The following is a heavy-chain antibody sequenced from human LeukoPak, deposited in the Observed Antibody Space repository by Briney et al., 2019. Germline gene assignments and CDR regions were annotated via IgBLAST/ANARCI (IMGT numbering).Heavy chain of an antibody. Sequence: GSSVKVSCKASGGTFNNYAITWVRQAPGQGLEWMGRISPILDITNYSLKFQGRVTITADKSTNTAYMELSSLRSDDTAMYFCARDSARSSSWADHWGQGTLVTVSS. J-gene: IGHJ1*01. D-gene: IGHD6-13*01. CDR3: ARDSARSSSWADH. CDR2: ISPILDIT. V-gene: IGHV1-69*04. CDR1: GGTFNNYA.